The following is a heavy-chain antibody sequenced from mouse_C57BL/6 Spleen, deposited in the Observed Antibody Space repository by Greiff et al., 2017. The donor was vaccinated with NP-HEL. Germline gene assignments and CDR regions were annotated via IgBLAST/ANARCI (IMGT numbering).Heavy chain of an antibody. Sequence: VQLKESGPELVKPGASVKISCKASGYSFTGYYMNWVKQSPEKSLEWIGEINPSTGGTTYNQKFKAKATLTVDKSSSTAYMQLKSLTSEDSAVYYCARGDYYGSSYDYWYFDVWGTGTTVTVSS. J-gene: IGHJ1*03. D-gene: IGHD1-1*01. CDR2: INPSTGGT. CDR3: ARGDYYGSSYDYWYFDV. CDR1: GYSFTGYY. V-gene: IGHV1-42*01.